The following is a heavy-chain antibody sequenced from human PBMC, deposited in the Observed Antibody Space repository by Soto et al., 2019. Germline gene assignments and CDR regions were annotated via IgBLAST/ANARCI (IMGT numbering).Heavy chain of an antibody. D-gene: IGHD6-6*01. J-gene: IGHJ4*02. Sequence: PGGSLRLSCAASGFTFSSYSMNWVRQAPGKGPEWVSSISSSSSYIYYADSVKGRFTISRDNAKNSLYLQMNSLRAEDTAVYYCARDPWVYSSSSNFDYWGQGTLVTVSS. V-gene: IGHV3-21*01. CDR3: ARDPWVYSSSSNFDY. CDR1: GFTFSSYS. CDR2: ISSSSSYI.